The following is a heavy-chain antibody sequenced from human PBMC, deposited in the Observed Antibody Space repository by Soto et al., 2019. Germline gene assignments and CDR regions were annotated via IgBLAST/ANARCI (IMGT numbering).Heavy chain of an antibody. D-gene: IGHD2-15*01. J-gene: IGHJ4*02. CDR2: IIPMFDTP. Sequence: GASVKVSCKDSGGTYSSDSFSWVRQAPGQGLEWMGGIIPMFDTPIYAQKFQDRVTITADESTSTAYMQLSSLRSGDTAVYYCARSGGLDRDFNYWGQGSLVTVSS. CDR1: GGTYSSDS. CDR3: ARSGGLDRDFNY. V-gene: IGHV1-69*13.